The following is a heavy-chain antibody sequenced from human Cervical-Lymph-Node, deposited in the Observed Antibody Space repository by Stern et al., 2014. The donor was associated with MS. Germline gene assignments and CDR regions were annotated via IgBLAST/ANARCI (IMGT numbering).Heavy chain of an antibody. CDR1: GGSFKSYA. Sequence: QVQLVESGAEVKKPGSSVRVSCKASGGSFKSYAFTWLRQAPGKGLEWMGDIVPMFAKANYAQNFQGIVTVTADEATNTVYMELSFLTSEDTAVYYCARERSIHYPAFAPWGQGTLVTVSS. J-gene: IGHJ5*02. D-gene: IGHD3-10*01. CDR3: ARERSIHYPAFAP. V-gene: IGHV1-69*01. CDR2: IVPMFAKA.